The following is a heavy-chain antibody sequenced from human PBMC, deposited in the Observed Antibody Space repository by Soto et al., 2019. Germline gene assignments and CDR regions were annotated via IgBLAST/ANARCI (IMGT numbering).Heavy chain of an antibody. V-gene: IGHV3-23*01. J-gene: IGHJ4*02. CDR2: ISGSGGST. CDR3: AKDWDRMGIAYYFDY. Sequence: GGSLRPSCAASGFTFSSYAMSWVRQAPGKGLEWVSAISGSGGSTYYADSVKGRFTISRDNSKNTLYLQMNSLRAEDTAVYYCAKDWDRMGIAYYFDYWGQGTLVTVSS. CDR1: GFTFSSYA. D-gene: IGHD6-13*01.